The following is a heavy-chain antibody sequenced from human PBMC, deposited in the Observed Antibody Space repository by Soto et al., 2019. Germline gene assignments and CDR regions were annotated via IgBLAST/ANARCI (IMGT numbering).Heavy chain of an antibody. D-gene: IGHD2-21*02. CDR1: GGTISRYY. J-gene: IGHJ6*02. Sequence: QVQLQESGPGLVKPSETLSLTCTVSGGTISRYYWSWIRQPPGKGLEWIGHMYNTGSTVYNPSFKSPVTISVDTSKDQFSLKLNSVTAADTAVYYCARDLWGYCGTDCYPLDVWGQGTTVTVSS. V-gene: IGHV4-59*01. CDR3: ARDLWGYCGTDCYPLDV. CDR2: MYNTGST.